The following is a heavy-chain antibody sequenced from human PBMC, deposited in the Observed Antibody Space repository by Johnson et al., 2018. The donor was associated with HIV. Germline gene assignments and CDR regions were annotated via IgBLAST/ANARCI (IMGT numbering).Heavy chain of an antibody. D-gene: IGHD6-6*01. Sequence: VQLVESGGGLIQPGGSLRLSCAASGFTVSSNYMSWVRQAPGKGLEWVSVIYSGGSTYYADSVKGRFTISRDNSKNTLYLQMNSLRAEDTALYYCAKDMRIAARPAVGAFDTWGQGTMVTVSS. V-gene: IGHV3-53*01. CDR1: GFTVSSNY. CDR2: IYSGGST. CDR3: AKDMRIAARPAVGAFDT. J-gene: IGHJ3*02.